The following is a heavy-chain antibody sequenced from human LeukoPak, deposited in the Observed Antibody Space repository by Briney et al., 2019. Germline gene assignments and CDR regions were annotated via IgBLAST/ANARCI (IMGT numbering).Heavy chain of an antibody. CDR1: GGSINNNNW. V-gene: IGHV4-4*02. J-gene: IGHJ6*02. CDR2: IYHSGST. D-gene: IGHD5-18*01. Sequence: PSGTLSLTCAVSGGSINNNNWWSWVRQPPGKGLEWIGEIYHSGSTNYNPSLRSRVTISVDKSKNQFSLKVISVTAADTAVYYCERLWGYDGYAPYGMDVWGQGTTVTVSS. CDR3: ERLWGYDGYAPYGMDV.